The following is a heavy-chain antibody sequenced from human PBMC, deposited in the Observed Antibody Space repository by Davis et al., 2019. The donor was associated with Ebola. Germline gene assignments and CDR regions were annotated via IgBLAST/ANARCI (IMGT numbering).Heavy chain of an antibody. D-gene: IGHD3-9*01. CDR1: GDSISSGDYY. V-gene: IGHV4-31*03. J-gene: IGHJ4*02. Sequence: SETLSLTCSVSGDSISSGDYYWSWLRQHPGKGLEWIGHIFRSGNTYYNPSLQSRITISVDTSKNQFSLKLSSVTAADTAVYYCARAPSMDYDILTGYYYFDYWGQGTLVTVSS. CDR2: IFRSGNT. CDR3: ARAPSMDYDILTGYYYFDY.